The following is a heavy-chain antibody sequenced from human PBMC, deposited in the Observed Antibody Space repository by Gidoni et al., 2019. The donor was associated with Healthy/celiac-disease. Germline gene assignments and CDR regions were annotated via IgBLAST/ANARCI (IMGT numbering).Heavy chain of an antibody. Sequence: QVQLVESGVGLVEPGGSLRLSCEGSGFTFSDYYMSWIRQAPGKGLGWVAYTSSSVSTIYYADSVKGRCTISRDNANNSLYPQLNSLRAEDTAVYYCARVQLWLSADAFDIWGQGTMVTVFS. D-gene: IGHD5-18*01. CDR2: TSSSVSTI. CDR1: GFTFSDYY. J-gene: IGHJ3*02. V-gene: IGHV3-11*01. CDR3: ARVQLWLSADAFDI.